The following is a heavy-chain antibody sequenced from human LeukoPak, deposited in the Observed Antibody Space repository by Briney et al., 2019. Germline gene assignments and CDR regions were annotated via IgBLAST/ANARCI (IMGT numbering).Heavy chain of an antibody. V-gene: IGHV1-18*01. Sequence: ASVKVSCKASGYTFTSYAMNWVRQAPGQGLEWMGWISAYNGNTNYAQKLQGRVTMTTDTSTSTAYMELRSLRSDDTAVYYCARDSSGHDDAFDIWGQGTMVTVSS. CDR1: GYTFTSYA. J-gene: IGHJ3*02. CDR3: ARDSSGHDDAFDI. CDR2: ISAYNGNT. D-gene: IGHD5-12*01.